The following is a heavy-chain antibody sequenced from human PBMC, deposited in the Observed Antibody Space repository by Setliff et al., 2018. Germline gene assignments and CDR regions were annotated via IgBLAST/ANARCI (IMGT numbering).Heavy chain of an antibody. CDR1: GYTFTESI. CDR2: ISAHSGNT. D-gene: IGHD2-8*01. V-gene: IGHV1-18*01. Sequence: ASVKVSCKASGYTFTESIVSWVRQAPGQGLEWLGWISAHSGNTFYAPQFQGRLVRTTDTSTNTAYMELRNLTSDDTAMYFCERLVRYCTRVTCQRSSDGDFWGQGTPVTVSS. CDR3: ERLVRYCTRVTCQRSSDGDF. J-gene: IGHJ4*02.